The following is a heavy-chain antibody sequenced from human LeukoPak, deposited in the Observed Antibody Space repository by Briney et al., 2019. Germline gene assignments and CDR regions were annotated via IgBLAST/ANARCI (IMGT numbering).Heavy chain of an antibody. Sequence: AAXVKVSCKASGGTFSSYTISWVRQAPGQGLEWMGRIIPILGIANYAQKFQGRVTITADKSTSTAYMELSSLRSEDTAVYYCASPYYYDSSGYPPAPFDYWGQGTLVTVSS. CDR1: GGTFSSYT. CDR2: IIPILGIA. CDR3: ASPYYYDSSGYPPAPFDY. V-gene: IGHV1-69*02. J-gene: IGHJ4*02. D-gene: IGHD3-22*01.